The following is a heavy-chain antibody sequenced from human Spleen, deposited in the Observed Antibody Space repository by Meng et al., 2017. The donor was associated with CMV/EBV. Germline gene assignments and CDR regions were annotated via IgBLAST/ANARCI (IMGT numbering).Heavy chain of an antibody. CDR2: ISSSGSTI. D-gene: IGHD2-2*01. J-gene: IGHJ5*02. CDR1: GFTFSDYY. CDR3: AKDLTVVVPAAIWFDP. Sequence: GESLKISCAASGFTFSDYYMSWIRQAPGKGLEWVSYISSSGSTIYYADSVKGRFTISRDNAKNSLYLQMNSLRAEDTAVYYCAKDLTVVVPAAIWFDPWGQGTLVTVSS. V-gene: IGHV3-11*01.